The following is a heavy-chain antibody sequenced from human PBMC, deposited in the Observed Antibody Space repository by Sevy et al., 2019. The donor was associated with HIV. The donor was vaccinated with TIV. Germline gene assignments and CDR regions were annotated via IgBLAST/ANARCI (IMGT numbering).Heavy chain of an antibody. D-gene: IGHD3-22*01. V-gene: IGHV3-21*01. CDR3: ARDPTDDSGYSQGMDA. Sequence: GGSLILSCTASGFAIDSYSMNWVRQAPGKGLEWLSSISGSSSHIFYADSVKGRFTISRDNARNSVYLRMNSLRAEDTALYFCARDPTDDSGYSQGMDAWGQGTTVTVSS. CDR2: ISGSSSHI. J-gene: IGHJ6*02. CDR1: GFAIDSYS.